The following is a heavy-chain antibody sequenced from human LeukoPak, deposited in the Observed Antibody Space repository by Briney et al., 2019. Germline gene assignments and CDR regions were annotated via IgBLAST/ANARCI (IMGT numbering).Heavy chain of an antibody. CDR3: AKDWGIGVVSTPGWYFDY. J-gene: IGHJ4*02. CDR2: ISGSGGRT. D-gene: IGHD5/OR15-5a*01. V-gene: IGHV3-23*01. CDR1: GFTFSSYA. Sequence: GGSLRLSCAASGFTFSSYAMSWVRQAPGKGLEWVSSISGSGGRTYYADSVKGRFTISRDNSKNTVDLQMNSLRAEDTAVYYCAKDWGIGVVSTPGWYFDYWGQGTLVTVSS.